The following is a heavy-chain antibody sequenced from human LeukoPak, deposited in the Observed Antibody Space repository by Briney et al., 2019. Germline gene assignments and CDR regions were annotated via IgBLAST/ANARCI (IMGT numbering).Heavy chain of an antibody. CDR2: IGTAGDT. J-gene: IGHJ4*02. CDR1: GFTFSSYD. V-gene: IGHV3-13*01. D-gene: IGHD5-18*01. CDR3: ARVGVDTAFDY. Sequence: GGSLRLSCAASGFTFSSYDMHWVRQATGKGLEWVSAIGTAGDTYYPGSVKGRFTISRENAKSSLYLQMNSLRAGDTAVYYCARVGVDTAFDYWGQGTLVTVSS.